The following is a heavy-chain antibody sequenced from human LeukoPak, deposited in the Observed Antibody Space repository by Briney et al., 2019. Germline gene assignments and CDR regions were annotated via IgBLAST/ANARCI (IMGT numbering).Heavy chain of an antibody. CDR2: ISSSSRHI. J-gene: IGHJ1*01. Sequence: GGSLRLSCAASGFTFSSYSMNWVRQAPGKGLEWVSSISSSSRHIYYADSVKGRFTIFRDDAKNSLFLQMDSLRVEDTALYYCVRDFSTVTTAYLHHWGQGTLLTVSS. CDR3: VRDFSTVTTAYLHH. D-gene: IGHD4-17*01. CDR1: GFTFSSYS. V-gene: IGHV3-21*04.